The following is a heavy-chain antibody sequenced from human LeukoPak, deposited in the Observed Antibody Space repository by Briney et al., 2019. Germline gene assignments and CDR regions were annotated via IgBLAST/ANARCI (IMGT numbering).Heavy chain of an antibody. V-gene: IGHV4-31*03. D-gene: IGHD3-22*01. J-gene: IGHJ3*02. CDR3: AIDSSGPVGGFDI. CDR1: GGSISSGGYY. CDR2: IYYSGST. Sequence: SETLSLTCTVSGGSISSGGYYWSWIRQHPGKGLEWIGYIYYSGSTYYNPSLKSRVTISVDTSKNQFSLKLSSVTDADTAVYYCAIDSSGPVGGFDIRGQGTMVTVSS.